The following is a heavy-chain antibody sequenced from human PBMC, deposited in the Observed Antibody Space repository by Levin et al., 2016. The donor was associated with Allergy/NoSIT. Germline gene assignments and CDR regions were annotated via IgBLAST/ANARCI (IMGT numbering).Heavy chain of an antibody. J-gene: IGHJ4*02. CDR2: INSAYT. V-gene: IGHV3-23*01. CDR1: GFTFINYA. CDR3: TTDPTRSPNY. Sequence: GESLKISCAASGFTFINYAMSWVRQSPGKGLQWVSGINSAYTYYADSVKGRFTISRDNAKNSLYLEMSNLGAGDTAVYYCTTDPTRSPNYWGQGTLVTVSS. D-gene: IGHD2-15*01.